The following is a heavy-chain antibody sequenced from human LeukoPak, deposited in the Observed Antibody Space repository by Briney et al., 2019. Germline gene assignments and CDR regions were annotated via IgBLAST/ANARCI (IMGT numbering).Heavy chain of an antibody. CDR3: ARNGDRYYFDY. CDR1: GFTFSSYA. D-gene: IGHD4-17*01. Sequence: GGSLRLSCAASGFTFSSYAMRWVRQAPGKGLEWVAVISYDGSNKYYADSVKGRFTISRDNSKNTLYLQMNSLRAEDTAVYYCARNGDRYYFDYWGQGTLVTVSS. V-gene: IGHV3-30*04. J-gene: IGHJ4*02. CDR2: ISYDGSNK.